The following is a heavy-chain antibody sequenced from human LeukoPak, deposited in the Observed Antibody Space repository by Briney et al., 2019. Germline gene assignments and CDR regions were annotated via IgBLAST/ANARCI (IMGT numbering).Heavy chain of an antibody. CDR1: GGSLSGYY. V-gene: IGHV4-34*01. Sequence: SETLSLTCALYGGSLSGYYWSWIRQPPGKGLEWIGEINHIGSTNYNPSLKSRVTISVDSSKTQFSLKLSSVTAADTAVYYCARCIGSESYGSASFQHWGQGTLVTVSS. CDR3: ARCIGSESYGSASFQH. J-gene: IGHJ1*01. CDR2: INHIGST. D-gene: IGHD1-26*01.